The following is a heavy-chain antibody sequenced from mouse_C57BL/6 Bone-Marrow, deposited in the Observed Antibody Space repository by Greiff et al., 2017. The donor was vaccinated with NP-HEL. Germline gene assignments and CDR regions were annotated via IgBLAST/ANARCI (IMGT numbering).Heavy chain of an antibody. Sequence: VQLQQPGAELVMPGASVKLSCKASGYTFTSYWMHWVKQRPGQGLEWIGEIDPSDSYTNYNQKFKVKSTLTVDKSASTAYMQLSSLTSEDSAVYYCARAGFPAWFAYWGQGTLVTVSA. CDR2: IDPSDSYT. V-gene: IGHV1-69*01. J-gene: IGHJ3*01. CDR3: ARAGFPAWFAY. CDR1: GYTFTSYW.